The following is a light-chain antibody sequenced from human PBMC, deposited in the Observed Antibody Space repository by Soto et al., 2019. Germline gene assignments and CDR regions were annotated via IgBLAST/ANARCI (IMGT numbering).Light chain of an antibody. CDR1: QGISSY. V-gene: IGKV1-8*01. CDR2: AAS. J-gene: IGKJ2*01. CDR3: QQYYSYPQT. Sequence: AIRMTQSPSSFSASTGDRVTITCRASQGISSYSAWYQQKPGKAPKLLIYAASTLQSGVPSRFSGSGSGTDFTLTISCLQSEDFATYYCQQYYSYPQTFGQGTKLEIK.